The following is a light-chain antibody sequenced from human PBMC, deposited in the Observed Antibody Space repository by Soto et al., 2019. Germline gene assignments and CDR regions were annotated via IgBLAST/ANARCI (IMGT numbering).Light chain of an antibody. CDR2: DVT. J-gene: IGLJ2*01. CDR3: SSCTSISTLV. Sequence: QSALTQPASVSGSPGQSITISCTGTSSDVGGYNFVSWYQHHPGKVPKLMIYDVTNRPSGVSNRFSGSKSGNTASLTISGLQAEYEADYYCSSCTSISTLVFGGGTKLTVL. CDR1: SSDVGGYNF. V-gene: IGLV2-14*03.